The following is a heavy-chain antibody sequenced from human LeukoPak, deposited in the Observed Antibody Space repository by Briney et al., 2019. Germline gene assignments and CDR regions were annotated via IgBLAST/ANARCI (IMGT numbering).Heavy chain of an antibody. J-gene: IGHJ4*02. CDR1: GFTFSSYA. Sequence: PGGSLRLSCAASGFTFSSYAMSWVRHAPGKGLEWVSAISGSGGSTYYADSVKGRFTISRDNSKNTLYLQMNSLRAEDTAVYYCAKLRDGDPVGYFDYWGQGTLVTVSS. CDR2: ISGSGGST. V-gene: IGHV3-23*01. D-gene: IGHD4-17*01. CDR3: AKLRDGDPVGYFDY.